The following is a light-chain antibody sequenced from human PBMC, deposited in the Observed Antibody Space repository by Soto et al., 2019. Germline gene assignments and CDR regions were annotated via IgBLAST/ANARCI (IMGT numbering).Light chain of an antibody. CDR3: QQYHNAPLT. Sequence: EIVLTQSPGTLSLSPGERGTLSCRASQSISSSYLAWYQQKPGQAPRLLIYGASSTATGIPDRFSGSGSGTDFTLTISRLEPEDFAVYYCQQYHNAPLTFGGGTKVEIK. CDR2: GAS. CDR1: QSISSSY. J-gene: IGKJ4*01. V-gene: IGKV3-20*01.